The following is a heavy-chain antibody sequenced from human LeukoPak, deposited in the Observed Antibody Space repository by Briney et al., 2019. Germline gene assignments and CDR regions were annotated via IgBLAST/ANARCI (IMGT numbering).Heavy chain of an antibody. D-gene: IGHD3-10*01. CDR1: GGSISSGDYY. CDR3: AREPRYGSVSYYNYMDV. CDR2: IYYSGST. V-gene: IGHV4-30-4*08. J-gene: IGHJ6*03. Sequence: SQTLSLTCTVSGGSISSGDYYWSWILQPPGKGLESIGYIYYSGSTYYNPSLKSRVTISVDTSKNQFSLKLSSVTAADTAVYYCAREPRYGSVSYYNYMDVWGKGTTVTVSS.